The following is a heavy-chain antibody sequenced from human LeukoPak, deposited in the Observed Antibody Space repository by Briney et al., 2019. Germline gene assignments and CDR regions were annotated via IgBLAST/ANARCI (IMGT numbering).Heavy chain of an antibody. D-gene: IGHD6-19*01. CDR2: VHHTGRT. CDR3: ARSFLGGWYYFDY. V-gene: IGHV4-4*02. J-gene: IGHJ4*02. CDR1: GGSISDSFEHY. Sequence: SETLSLTCVVSGGSISDSFEHYWCWVRQPPGKGFEWIAEVHHTGRTIYSPSFARRVTISPDTSTNQVSLKLTSVTAADTAVYYCARSFLGGWYYFDYWGQGTLVTVSS.